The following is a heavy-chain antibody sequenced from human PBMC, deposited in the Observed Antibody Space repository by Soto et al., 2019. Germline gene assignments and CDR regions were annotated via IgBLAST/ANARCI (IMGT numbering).Heavy chain of an antibody. D-gene: IGHD7-27*01. CDR2: IYSGGST. J-gene: IGHJ6*03. CDR1: GFTVSSNY. Sequence: GGSLRLSFAASGFTVSSNYMSWVRQAPGKGLEWVSVIYSGGSTYYADSVKGRFTISRDNSKNTLYLQMNSLRAEDTAVYYCARMSNWGSLYYYYYMDVWGKGTTVTVSS. CDR3: ARMSNWGSLYYYYYMDV. V-gene: IGHV3-66*01.